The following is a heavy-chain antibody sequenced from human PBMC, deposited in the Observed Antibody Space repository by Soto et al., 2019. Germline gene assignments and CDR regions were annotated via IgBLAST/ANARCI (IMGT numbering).Heavy chain of an antibody. J-gene: IGHJ4*02. Sequence: EVQLLESGGGLVRPGGSLRLSCAASGFTFSRSDMSWVRQAPGKGLEWVSSITTGGDATPYADSVKGRFTISRDNSKNTVYLQMNSLTAEDPAVYYCAKGGGGDHGYWGQGTLVAVSS. V-gene: IGHV3-23*01. CDR3: AKGGGGDHGY. CDR1: GFTFSRSD. D-gene: IGHD2-21*02. CDR2: ITTGGDAT.